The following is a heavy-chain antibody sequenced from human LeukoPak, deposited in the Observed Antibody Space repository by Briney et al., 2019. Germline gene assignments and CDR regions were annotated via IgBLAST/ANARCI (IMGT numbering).Heavy chain of an antibody. D-gene: IGHD3-3*01. V-gene: IGHV3-48*01. J-gene: IGHJ3*02. CDR2: IDARSGIT. CDR3: ARTYDFGRGPPGDAFDN. CDR1: GFPFTIFG. Sequence: QPGGSLRLSCAASGFPFTIFGLNWVRQAPGKGPEWVSYIDARSGITYYADSVQGRFTLSRDNARESVFLQMDSLRVDDTAVYYCARTYDFGRGPPGDAFDNWGPGTWVIVSS.